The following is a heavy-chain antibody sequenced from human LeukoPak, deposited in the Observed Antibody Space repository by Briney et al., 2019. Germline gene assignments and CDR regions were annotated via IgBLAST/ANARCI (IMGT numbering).Heavy chain of an antibody. CDR1: GDSISSDNYY. J-gene: IGHJ4*02. V-gene: IGHV4-30-4*01. CDR3: ARAPYSSSSARHIDY. CDR2: IYYSGST. Sequence: SQILSLTCTVSGDSISSDNYYWNWIRQPPGKGLEWIGYIYYSGSTYYNPSLKSRITISVDTSKNQFSLKLSSVTAADTAVYYCARAPYSSSSARHIDYWGQGTLITVSS. D-gene: IGHD6-6*01.